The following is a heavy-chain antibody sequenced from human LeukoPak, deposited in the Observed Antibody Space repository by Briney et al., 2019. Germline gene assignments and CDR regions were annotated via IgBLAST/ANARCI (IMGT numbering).Heavy chain of an antibody. Sequence: GGSLRLSCAASGFTFSSYAMHWVRQAPGKGLEYVSAISSNGGCTYYANSVKGRFTISRDNSKNTLYLQMGSLRAEDMAVYYCARDEATMIPRLPDYWGQGTLVTVSS. CDR2: ISSNGGCT. J-gene: IGHJ4*02. D-gene: IGHD3-22*01. CDR1: GFTFSSYA. CDR3: ARDEATMIPRLPDY. V-gene: IGHV3-64*01.